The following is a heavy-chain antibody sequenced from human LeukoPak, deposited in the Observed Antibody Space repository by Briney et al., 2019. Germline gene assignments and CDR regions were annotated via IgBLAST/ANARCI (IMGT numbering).Heavy chain of an antibody. D-gene: IGHD2-2*01. CDR1: GFTFSSYA. J-gene: IGHJ4*02. V-gene: IGHV3-64*01. CDR3: ARGSGYCSSTGCYTSYDFDY. Sequence: PGESLKISCAASGFTFSSYAMHWVRQAPGKGLEYVSAISSNGGSTYYVNSVKGRFTISRDNSKNTLYLQMGSLRTEDMAVYYCARGSGYCSSTGCYTSYDFDYWGQGTLVTVSS. CDR2: ISSNGGST.